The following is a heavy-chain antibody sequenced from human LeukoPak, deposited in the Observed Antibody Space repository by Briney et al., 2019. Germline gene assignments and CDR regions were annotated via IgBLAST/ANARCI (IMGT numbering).Heavy chain of an antibody. V-gene: IGHV1-2*02. D-gene: IGHD6-19*01. Sequence: ASVKVSCKASGYTFTGYYMHWVRQAPGQRLEWMGWINPNSGGTNYAQKFQGRVTMTRDTSISTAYMELSRLRSDDTAVYYCARDQEGLTSTTVAGTVDYWGQGTLVTVSS. J-gene: IGHJ4*02. CDR3: ARDQEGLTSTTVAGTVDY. CDR1: GYTFTGYY. CDR2: INPNSGGT.